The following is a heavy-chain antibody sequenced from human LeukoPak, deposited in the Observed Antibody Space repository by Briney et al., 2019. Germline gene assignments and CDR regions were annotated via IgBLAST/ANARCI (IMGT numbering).Heavy chain of an antibody. CDR2: FDPEDGET. CDR1: GYTLTELS. J-gene: IGHJ4*02. V-gene: IGHV1-24*01. D-gene: IGHD3-10*01. Sequence: ASVKVSCKVSGYTLTELSMHWVRQAPGKGLESMGGFDPEDGETIYAQEFQGRVTMTEDTSTDTPYMELSSLRSQDTAVYYCATANYYGSGSYHLDYWGQGTLVTVSS. CDR3: ATANYYGSGSYHLDY.